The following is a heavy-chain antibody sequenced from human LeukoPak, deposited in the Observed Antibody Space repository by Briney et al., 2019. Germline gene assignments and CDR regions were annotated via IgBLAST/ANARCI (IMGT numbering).Heavy chain of an antibody. CDR2: IHSGGTT. CDR1: GVSISTSNYY. J-gene: IGHJ4*02. Sequence: PSQTLSLTCTVFGVSISTSNYYWGRIRQPPGRGLQWIGNIHSGGTTYYNPSLKSRITISVDTSKNQLSLKLSSVTAADTAVYYCARLDWTSVVKFDFWGQGTLVTVSS. D-gene: IGHD4-23*01. CDR3: ARLDWTSVVKFDF. V-gene: IGHV4-39*01.